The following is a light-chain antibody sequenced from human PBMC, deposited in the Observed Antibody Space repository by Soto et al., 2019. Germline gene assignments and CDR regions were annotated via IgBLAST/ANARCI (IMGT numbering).Light chain of an antibody. V-gene: IGKV1-39*01. Sequence: DLQMTQSPSSLSASVGDRVTITCRASQSISSDLNWYQQKPGKAPKILIYAAFSLQSGVPSRFSGSGSATDFTLTISSLHPEDFATYYCQQSYSTSSITFGHGIRLEIK. CDR3: QQSYSTSSIT. J-gene: IGKJ5*01. CDR2: AAF. CDR1: QSISSD.